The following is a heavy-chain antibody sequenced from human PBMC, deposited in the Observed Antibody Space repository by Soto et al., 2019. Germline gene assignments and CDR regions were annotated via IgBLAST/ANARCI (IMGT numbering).Heavy chain of an antibody. D-gene: IGHD2-15*01. CDR1: GFTFSSYW. CDR3: VITSLVVAAATREDY. V-gene: IGHV3-74*01. J-gene: IGHJ4*02. CDR2: INSDGSST. Sequence: PGGSLRLSCAASGFTFSSYWMHWVRQAPGKGLVWVSRINSDGSSTSYADSVKGRFTISRDNAKNTLYLQMNSLRAEDTAVYYCVITSLVVAAATREDYWGQGTLVTVYS.